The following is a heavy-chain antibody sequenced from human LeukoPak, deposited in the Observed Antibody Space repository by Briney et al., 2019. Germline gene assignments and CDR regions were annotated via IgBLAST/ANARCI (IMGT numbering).Heavy chain of an antibody. V-gene: IGHV1-46*01. Sequence: ASVKVSCKAFGYTFITYYMHWVRQAPGPGLEWMGIINPSGGTTSYAQKFQGRVTMTRDTSTSTVYMELSSLRSEDTAVYYCARGPYGDYGDYWGQGTLVTVSS. CDR3: ARGPYGDYGDY. D-gene: IGHD4-17*01. CDR1: GYTFITYY. J-gene: IGHJ4*02. CDR2: INPSGGTT.